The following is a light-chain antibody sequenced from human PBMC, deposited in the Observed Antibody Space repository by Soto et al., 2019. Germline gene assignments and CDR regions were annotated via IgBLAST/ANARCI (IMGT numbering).Light chain of an antibody. CDR2: SNN. V-gene: IGLV1-44*01. CDR1: SSNIGSNT. Sequence: QSVLTQPPSASGTPGQRVTISCSGSSSNIGSNTVNWYQQLPGTAPKLLIYSNNQRHSGVPDRFSGSKSGTSASLAISGLQSEDEADYYCAAWDDSLNGHHVVFGGGTKLTVL. J-gene: IGLJ2*01. CDR3: AAWDDSLNGHHVV.